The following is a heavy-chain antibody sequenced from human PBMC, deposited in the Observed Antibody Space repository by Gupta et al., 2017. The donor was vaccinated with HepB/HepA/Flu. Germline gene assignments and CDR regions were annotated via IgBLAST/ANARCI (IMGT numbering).Heavy chain of an antibody. CDR3: ARIQLVQTYFDS. D-gene: IGHD1-1*01. CDR1: DFSLSHPRMA. V-gene: IGHV2-26*01. CDR2: IFSNDEK. Sequence: HVTFNETGPVLVPSTETLMLTCFVSDFSLSHPRMAVSWFRQPPGKALAWLAHIFSNDEKSYNPSLNSRLTISKEPYKSQVVLTMTNMEPVDTATYFCARIQLVQTYFDSWGQGTLVTVSS. J-gene: IGHJ4*02.